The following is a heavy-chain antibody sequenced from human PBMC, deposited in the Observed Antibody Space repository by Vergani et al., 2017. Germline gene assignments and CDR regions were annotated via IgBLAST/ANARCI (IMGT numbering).Heavy chain of an antibody. D-gene: IGHD6-6*01. CDR3: ARDGRYSSSRDYYYYYYMDV. CDR2: SIPIFGTA. Sequence: QVQLVQSGAEVKKPGASVKVSCKASGYTFTGYYMHWVRQAPGHGLEWVGGSIPIFGTANYAQKFQGRVTITADESTSTAYMELSSLRSEDTAVYYCARDGRYSSSRDYYYYYYMDVWGKGTTVTVSS. CDR1: GYTFTGYY. V-gene: IGHV1-69*01. J-gene: IGHJ6*03.